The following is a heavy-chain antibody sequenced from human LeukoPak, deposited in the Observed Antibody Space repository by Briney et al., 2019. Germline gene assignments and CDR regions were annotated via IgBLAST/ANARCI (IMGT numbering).Heavy chain of an antibody. CDR3: AKGPPGRWLDY. CDR2: ISDSGGST. D-gene: IGHD4-23*01. Sequence: GGSLRLSCAASGFTFSSYAMSWVRQAPGKGLEWVSDISDSGGSTDYADSVKGRFTISRDNSKDTLYLQMNSLRAEDTAVYYCAKGPPGRWLDYWGQGTLVTVSS. CDR1: GFTFSSYA. V-gene: IGHV3-23*01. J-gene: IGHJ4*02.